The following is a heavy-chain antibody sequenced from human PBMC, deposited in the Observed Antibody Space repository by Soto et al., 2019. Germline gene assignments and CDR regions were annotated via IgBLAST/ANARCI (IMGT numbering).Heavy chain of an antibody. CDR1: GYTFTSYG. D-gene: IGHD3-3*01. V-gene: IGHV1-18*01. CDR3: ARVEGGITIFGVVKVGMDV. J-gene: IGHJ6*02. CDR2: ISAYNGNT. Sequence: ASVKVSCTASGYTFTSYGISWVRQAPGQGLEWMGWISAYNGNTNYAQKLQGRVTMTTDTSTSTAYMELRSLRSDDTAVYYCARVEGGITIFGVVKVGMDVWGQGTTVTVSS.